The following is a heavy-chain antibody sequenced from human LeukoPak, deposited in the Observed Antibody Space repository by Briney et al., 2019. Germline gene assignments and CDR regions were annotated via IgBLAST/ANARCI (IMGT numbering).Heavy chain of an antibody. CDR1: GFTFSSYG. D-gene: IGHD2-2*01. J-gene: IGHJ4*02. CDR3: AKDRPNIVVVPAATPLDY. Sequence: GGSLRLSCAASGFTFSSYGMHWVRQAPGKGLEGVAFIRYDGSNKYYADSVKGRFTISRDNSKNTLYLQMNSLRAEDTAVYYCAKDRPNIVVVPAATPLDYWGQGTLVTVSS. CDR2: IRYDGSNK. V-gene: IGHV3-30*02.